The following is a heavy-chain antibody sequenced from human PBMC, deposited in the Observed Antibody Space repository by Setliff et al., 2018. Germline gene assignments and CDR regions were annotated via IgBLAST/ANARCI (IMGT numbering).Heavy chain of an antibody. Sequence: LGESLKLSCKGSGYSFTSYWIGWVRQMPGKGLEWMGIIYPGDSDTRCSPSFQGQVTISADKSISTAYLQWSSLKASDTAMYYCASTLYYYDSSGYGAFDIWGQGTMVTVSS. V-gene: IGHV5-51*01. J-gene: IGHJ3*02. D-gene: IGHD3-22*01. CDR1: GYSFTSYW. CDR3: ASTLYYYDSSGYGAFDI. CDR2: IYPGDSDT.